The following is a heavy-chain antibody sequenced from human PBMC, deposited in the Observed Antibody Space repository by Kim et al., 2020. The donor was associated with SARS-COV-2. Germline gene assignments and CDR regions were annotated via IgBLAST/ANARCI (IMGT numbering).Heavy chain of an antibody. CDR2: LSYDGSNR. CDR1: GFTFSSYA. D-gene: IGHD2-15*01. Sequence: GGSLRLSCAASGFTFSSYAMHWVRQAPVMGLEWVAVLSYDGSNRYYADSVKGRFTISRDNSRSTLFLQMSSLRAEDTAVYFCARDFGIFRDAFDVWGQGT. CDR3: ARDFGIFRDAFDV. J-gene: IGHJ3*01. V-gene: IGHV3-30-3*01.